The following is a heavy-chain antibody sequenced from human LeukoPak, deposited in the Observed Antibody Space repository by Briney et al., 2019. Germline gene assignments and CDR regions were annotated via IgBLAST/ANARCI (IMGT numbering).Heavy chain of an antibody. J-gene: IGHJ4*02. V-gene: IGHV4-34*01. Sequence: PSETLSLTCAVYGGSFSGYYWSWIRQPPGKGLEWIGEINHSGSTNYNPSLKSRVTIPVDTSKNQFSLKLSSVTAADTAVYYCARAITMVRGVLYYFDYWGQGTLVTVSS. D-gene: IGHD3-10*01. CDR2: INHSGST. CDR1: GGSFSGYY. CDR3: ARAITMVRGVLYYFDY.